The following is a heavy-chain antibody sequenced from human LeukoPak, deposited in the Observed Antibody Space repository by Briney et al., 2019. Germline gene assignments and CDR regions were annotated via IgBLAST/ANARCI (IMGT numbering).Heavy chain of an antibody. CDR1: GGSISSSSYY. Sequence: SETLSLTCTVSGGSISSSSYYWGWIRQPPGKGLEWIGSIYYSGSTYYNPSLKSRVTISVDTSKNQFSLNLSSVTAADTAVYYCSRLYYDSSGYYQICYFDYWGQGTLVTVSS. V-gene: IGHV4-39*01. J-gene: IGHJ4*02. CDR3: SRLYYDSSGYYQICYFDY. D-gene: IGHD3-22*01. CDR2: IYYSGST.